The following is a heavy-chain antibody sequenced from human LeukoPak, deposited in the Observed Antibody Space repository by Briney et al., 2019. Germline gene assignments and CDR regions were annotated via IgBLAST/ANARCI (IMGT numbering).Heavy chain of an antibody. J-gene: IGHJ4*02. D-gene: IGHD3-10*01. V-gene: IGHV3-7*01. Sequence: GGSLRLSCAASGFTFSSSWMRWVRQAPGKALEWVANIKEDGREKYYVDSVKGRFTISRDNAKNSVHLQMNSLRAEDTAVYYCARADYYGSGSYYWKWGQGTLVTVSS. CDR3: ARADYYGSGSYYWK. CDR1: GFTFSSSW. CDR2: IKEDGREK.